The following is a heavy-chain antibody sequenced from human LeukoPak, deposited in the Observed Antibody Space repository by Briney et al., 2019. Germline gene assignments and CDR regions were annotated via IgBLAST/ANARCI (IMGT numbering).Heavy chain of an antibody. D-gene: IGHD2-15*01. CDR3: VKDLGSAITSALALDV. V-gene: IGHV3-23*01. CDR1: GFPFSSYA. Sequence: GGSLRLSCAVSGFPFSSYAMSWVRQAPGKGLEWVSLISGSGSNTYYSDSVKGRFTISRDNSKNTLYLQMNSLRPDDSAVYYCVKDLGSAITSALALDVWGQGTTVTVSS. J-gene: IGHJ6*02. CDR2: ISGSGSNT.